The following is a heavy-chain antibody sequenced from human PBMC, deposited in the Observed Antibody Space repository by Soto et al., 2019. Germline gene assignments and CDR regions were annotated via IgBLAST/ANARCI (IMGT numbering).Heavy chain of an antibody. Sequence: EVQLVQSGAEVKKPGESLKISCKGSGYSFTSYWIGWVRQMPGKGLEWMGIIYPGDSDTRYSPSIQGQGTISADKSISTAYLHWSSLKASDTAMYYCARTSAAGKYYYGMDVWGQGTTVTVSS. J-gene: IGHJ6*02. V-gene: IGHV5-51*01. CDR3: ARTSAAGKYYYGMDV. CDR1: GYSFTSYW. CDR2: IYPGDSDT. D-gene: IGHD6-13*01.